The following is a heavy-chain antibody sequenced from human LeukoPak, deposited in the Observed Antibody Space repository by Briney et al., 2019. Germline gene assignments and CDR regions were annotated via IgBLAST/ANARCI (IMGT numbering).Heavy chain of an antibody. Sequence: GGSLRLSCAASGFTFSSYSMNWVRQAPGKGLEWVSSISSSSSYIYYADSVKGRFTISRDNAKNSLYLQMNSLRAEDTAVYYCAREVGGYSYGYSYWGQGTLVTVSS. CDR1: GFTFSSYS. CDR3: AREVGGYSYGYSY. J-gene: IGHJ4*02. V-gene: IGHV3-21*01. D-gene: IGHD5-18*01. CDR2: ISSSSSYI.